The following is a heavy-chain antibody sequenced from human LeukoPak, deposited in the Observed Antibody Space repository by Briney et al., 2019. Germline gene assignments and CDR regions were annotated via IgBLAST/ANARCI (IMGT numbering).Heavy chain of an antibody. CDR2: INPNGGGT. Sequence: ASVKVSCKASGYAFTGYYMHWVRQAPGQGLGWMGWINPNGGGTNYAQKFQGRVTMTRDTSISTAYMELSRLRSDDTAVYYCARDLLKDYYYYYMDVWGKGTTVTVSS. J-gene: IGHJ6*03. V-gene: IGHV1-2*02. CDR1: GYAFTGYY. CDR3: ARDLLKDYYYYYMDV.